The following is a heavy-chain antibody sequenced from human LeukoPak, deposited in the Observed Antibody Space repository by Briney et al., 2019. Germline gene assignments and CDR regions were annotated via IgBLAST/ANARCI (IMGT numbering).Heavy chain of an antibody. CDR2: VYYSGST. J-gene: IGHJ6*02. CDR1: GGSIIAYY. CDR3: ARGSRGHGVDV. D-gene: IGHD3-10*01. V-gene: IGHV4-59*01. Sequence: SETLSLTCTVSGGSIIAYYWSWIRQPPGKGPEWIGYVYYSGSTNYNPSLKSRVTMSVDTSKSQFSLKLNSVTAADTAVYYCARGSRGHGVDVWGQGTTVTVSS.